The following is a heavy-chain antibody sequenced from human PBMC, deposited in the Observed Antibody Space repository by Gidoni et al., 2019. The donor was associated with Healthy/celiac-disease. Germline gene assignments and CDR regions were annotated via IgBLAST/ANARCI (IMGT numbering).Heavy chain of an antibody. D-gene: IGHD6-13*01. CDR3: AKDRGTAAGHYYGMDV. CDR2: ISYDGSNK. V-gene: IGHV3-30*18. J-gene: IGHJ6*02. CDR1: GFTFSSYG. Sequence: QVQLVESGGGVVQPGRSLRLSCAASGFTFSSYGMHWVRQAPGKGLEWVAVISYDGSNKYYADSVKGRFTISRDNSKNTLYLQMNSLRAEDTAVYYCAKDRGTAAGHYYGMDVWGQGTTVTVSS.